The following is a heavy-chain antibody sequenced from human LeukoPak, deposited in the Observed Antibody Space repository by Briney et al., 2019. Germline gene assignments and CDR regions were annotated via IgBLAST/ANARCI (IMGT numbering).Heavy chain of an antibody. CDR1: GYTFTGYY. D-gene: IGHD7-27*01. Sequence: ASVKVSCKASGYTFTGYYMHWVRQAPGQGLEWMGIINPSGGSTDYAQKFQGRVTLTRDTSTSTVYMELSSLKSEDTAVYYCARVFEAGNWGGAFDIWGQGTMVTVSS. V-gene: IGHV1-46*01. CDR2: INPSGGST. CDR3: ARVFEAGNWGGAFDI. J-gene: IGHJ3*02.